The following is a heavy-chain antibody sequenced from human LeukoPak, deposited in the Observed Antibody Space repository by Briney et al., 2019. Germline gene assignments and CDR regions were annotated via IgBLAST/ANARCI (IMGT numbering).Heavy chain of an antibody. CDR3: TRRVDTTRWYDP. CDR1: GFTFSTYW. Sequence: GGSLRLSCAASGFTFSTYWMHWVRQAPGEGLVWVSRISGDGSTTNYADSVKGRFTISRDNAKNTLYLQMNSLRVEDTAVYYCTRRVDTTRWYDPWGQGTLVTVSS. D-gene: IGHD2-15*01. J-gene: IGHJ5*02. CDR2: ISGDGSTT. V-gene: IGHV3-74*01.